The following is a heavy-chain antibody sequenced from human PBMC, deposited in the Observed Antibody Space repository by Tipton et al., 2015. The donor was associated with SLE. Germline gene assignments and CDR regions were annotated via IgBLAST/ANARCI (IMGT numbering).Heavy chain of an antibody. CDR3: ARGYTYGSGSYREYLQD. Sequence: SLRLSCVASGLTFSIYSMHWVRQAPGKGLECVASISYDGSGTYHIASVKGRFTISRDNSKNTVSLQMNSLGTEDSAVYFCARGYTYGSGSYREYLQDWGQGTLVTISS. CDR2: ISYDGSGT. J-gene: IGHJ1*01. V-gene: IGHV3-30*04. D-gene: IGHD3-10*01. CDR1: GLTFSIYS.